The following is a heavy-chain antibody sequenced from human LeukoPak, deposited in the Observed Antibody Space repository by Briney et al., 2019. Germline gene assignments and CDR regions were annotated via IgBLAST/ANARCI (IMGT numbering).Heavy chain of an antibody. CDR3: ARGSVLRYFDWSYYYYYMDV. CDR1: GGSFSGYY. CDR2: INHSGST. V-gene: IGHV4-34*01. J-gene: IGHJ6*03. D-gene: IGHD3-9*01. Sequence: SETLSLTCAVYGGSFSGYYWSWIRQPPGKGLEWIGEINHSGSTKYNPSLKSRVTMSVDTSKKQFSLKLSSVTAADTAVYYCARGSVLRYFDWSYYYYYMDVWGKGTTVTVSS.